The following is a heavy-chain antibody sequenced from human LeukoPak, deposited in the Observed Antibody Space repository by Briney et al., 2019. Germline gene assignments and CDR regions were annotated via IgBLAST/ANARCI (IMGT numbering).Heavy chain of an antibody. Sequence: SETLSLTCTVSGGSISSGDYYWSWIRQPPGKGLEWIGYVYYSGTTYYNPSLKSRLTISVDTSRNQFSLKLSSVTAADTAVYYCARTDSSGYYGDYWGQGTLVTVSS. V-gene: IGHV4-30-4*01. CDR2: VYYSGTT. CDR1: GGSISSGDYY. J-gene: IGHJ4*02. CDR3: ARTDSSGYYGDY. D-gene: IGHD3-22*01.